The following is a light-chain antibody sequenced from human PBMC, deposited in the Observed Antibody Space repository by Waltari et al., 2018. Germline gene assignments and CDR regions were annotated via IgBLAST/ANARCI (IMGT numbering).Light chain of an antibody. CDR3: SSYTSSKGGV. V-gene: IGLV2-14*01. J-gene: IGLJ2*01. CDR1: SSDVGGYHY. CDR2: EVS. Sequence: QSALTQPASVSGSPGQSITISCTGTSSDVGGYHYVSWYQQHPGKAPKLMIYEVSNRPSGVSNRFSGSKSGNTASLTISGLQAEDEADYYCSSYTSSKGGVFGGGTKLTVL.